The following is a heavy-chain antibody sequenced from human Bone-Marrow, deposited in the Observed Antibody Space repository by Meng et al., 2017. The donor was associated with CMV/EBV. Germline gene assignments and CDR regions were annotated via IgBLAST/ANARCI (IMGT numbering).Heavy chain of an antibody. V-gene: IGHV4-38-2*02. CDR3: ARNFPKWYIVVVPADRRFDP. CDR2: IYHSGST. J-gene: IGHJ5*02. CDR1: GYSISSGYY. D-gene: IGHD2-2*01. Sequence: SETLSLTCTVSGYSISSGYYWGWIRQPPGKGLEWIGSIYHSGSTYYNPSLKSRVTISVDTSKNQFSLKLSSVTAADTAVYYCARNFPKWYIVVVPADRRFDPWGQGTLVTVSS.